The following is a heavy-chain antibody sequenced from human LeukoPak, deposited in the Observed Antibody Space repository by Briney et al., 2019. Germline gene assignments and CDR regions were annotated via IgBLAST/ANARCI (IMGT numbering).Heavy chain of an antibody. J-gene: IGHJ3*02. D-gene: IGHD3-22*01. CDR1: GGSISSYY. CDR2: IYTSGST. V-gene: IGHV4-4*07. CDR3: ARDGYYDSSGPIDAFDI. Sequence: SETLSLTCTVSGGSISSYYWSWIRQPAGEGLEWIGRIYTSGSTNYNPSLKSRVTMSVDTSKNQFSLKLSSVTAADTAVYYCARDGYYDSSGPIDAFDIWGQGTMVTVSS.